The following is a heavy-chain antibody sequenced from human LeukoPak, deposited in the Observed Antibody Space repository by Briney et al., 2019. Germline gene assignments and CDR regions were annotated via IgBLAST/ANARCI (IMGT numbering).Heavy chain of an antibody. J-gene: IGHJ4*02. CDR1: GGSISTYY. D-gene: IGHD1-26*01. Sequence: PSETLSLTCTVSGGSISTYYWDWIRQPAGKGLEWIGRIHFSGSTNYNPSLKSRVTMSVDTSNNQFSLMLTSVTAADTAVYYCARDKGVELLGGVYFDSWGQGTLVIVSS. V-gene: IGHV4-4*07. CDR3: ARDKGVELLGGVYFDS. CDR2: IHFSGST.